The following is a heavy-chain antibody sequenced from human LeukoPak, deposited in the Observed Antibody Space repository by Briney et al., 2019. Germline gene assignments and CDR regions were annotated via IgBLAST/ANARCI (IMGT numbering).Heavy chain of an antibody. V-gene: IGHV4-34*01. J-gene: IGHJ5*02. D-gene: IGHD5-12*01. Sequence: TSETLSLTCAVYGGSFSGYYWSWIRQPPGKGLEWIGEINHSGSTNYNPSLKSRVTISVDTSKNQFSLKLSSVTAADTAVYYCARGLSATTGGVFRRPKFWFDPWGQGTLVTVSS. CDR1: GGSFSGYY. CDR2: INHSGST. CDR3: ARGLSATTGGVFRRPKFWFDP.